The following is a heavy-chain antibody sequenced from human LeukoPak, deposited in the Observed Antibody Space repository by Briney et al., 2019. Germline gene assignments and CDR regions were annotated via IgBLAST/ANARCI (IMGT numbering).Heavy chain of an antibody. CDR1: GYTFTDYY. CDR2: VDPEDGET. V-gene: IGHV1-69-2*01. D-gene: IGHD4-23*01. Sequence: ASVKISCKGSGYTFTDYYMHWVQQAPGKGLEWMGLVDPEDGETIYAKKFQGRVTITADTSTDTAYMELSSLRSEDTAVYYCATHLTYHGGNSDWGQGTLVTVSS. J-gene: IGHJ4*02. CDR3: ATHLTYHGGNSD.